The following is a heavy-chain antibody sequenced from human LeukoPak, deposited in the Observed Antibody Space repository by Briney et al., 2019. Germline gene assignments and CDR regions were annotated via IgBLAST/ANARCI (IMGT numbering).Heavy chain of an antibody. CDR1: GFTFSSYG. CDR3: ARGGVGGWFRYYFDY. D-gene: IGHD6-19*01. V-gene: IGHV3-30*02. CDR2: IRYDGSNK. Sequence: SGGSLRLSCAASGFTFSSYGMHWVRQAPGKGLEWVAFIRYDGSNKNYADSVKGRFTISRDNAKNSLYLQMNSLRAEDTAVYYCARGGVGGWFRYYFDYWGQGTLVTVSS. J-gene: IGHJ4*02.